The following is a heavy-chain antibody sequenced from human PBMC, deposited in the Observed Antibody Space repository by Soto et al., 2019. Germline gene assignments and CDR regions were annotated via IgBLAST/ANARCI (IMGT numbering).Heavy chain of an antibody. CDR3: ARGGFSTSWLGLLGTGAHGVEIDY. D-gene: IGHD6-13*01. J-gene: IGHJ4*02. Sequence: QVQLVQSRAEVKKTGASVEVSCKASGYTFISYGISWVRQAPGQGLEWVGWISPYNGKTNYAQKFQGRVTLTTETSTSTAYLDLRSLRSDDTAVYYCARGGFSTSWLGLLGTGAHGVEIDYWGQGTLVTVSS. CDR2: ISPYNGKT. CDR1: GYTFISYG. V-gene: IGHV1-18*01.